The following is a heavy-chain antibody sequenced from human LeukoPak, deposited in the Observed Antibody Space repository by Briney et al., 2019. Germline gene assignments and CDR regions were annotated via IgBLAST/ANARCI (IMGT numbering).Heavy chain of an antibody. J-gene: IGHJ4*02. CDR1: GFTFSSYA. CDR2: ISGSGGST. V-gene: IGHV3-23*01. Sequence: GGSLRLSCAASGFTFSSYAMSWVRQAPGKGLEWVSAISGSGGSTYYAGSVKGRFTISRDNSKNTLYLQMNSLRAEDTAVYYCAKVDGSGWYGYFDYWGQGTLVTVSS. CDR3: AKVDGSGWYGYFDY. D-gene: IGHD6-19*01.